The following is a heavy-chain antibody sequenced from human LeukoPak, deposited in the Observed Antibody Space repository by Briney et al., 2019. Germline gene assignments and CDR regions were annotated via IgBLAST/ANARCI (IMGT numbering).Heavy chain of an antibody. J-gene: IGHJ4*02. CDR3: AREWRIQLYLPDY. D-gene: IGHD5-18*01. Sequence: GASVKVSCKASGYTLTTYYIHWVRQAPGQGLEWMGIINPSIDSINYARKFQRRVTMTSDTSASTVYTELSDLRSEDTAVYYCAREWRIQLYLPDYWGQGTLVTVSS. CDR2: INPSIDSI. CDR1: GYTLTTYY. V-gene: IGHV1-46*01.